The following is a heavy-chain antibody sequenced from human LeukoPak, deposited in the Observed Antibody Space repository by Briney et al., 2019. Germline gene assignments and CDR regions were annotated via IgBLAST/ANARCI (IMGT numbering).Heavy chain of an antibody. J-gene: IGHJ4*02. CDR2: IYSGGST. Sequence: PEGSLRLSCAASGFTVSSNYMSWVRQAPGKGLEWVSVIYSGGSTYYADSVKGRFTISRDNSKNTLYLQMNSLRAEDTAVYYCTKGAYGSGWLNLDYWGQGTLVTVSS. CDR1: GFTVSSNY. V-gene: IGHV3-53*05. D-gene: IGHD6-19*01. CDR3: TKGAYGSGWLNLDY.